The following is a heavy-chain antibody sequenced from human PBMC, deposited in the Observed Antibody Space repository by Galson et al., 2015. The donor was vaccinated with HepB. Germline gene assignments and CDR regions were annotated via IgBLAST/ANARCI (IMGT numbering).Heavy chain of an antibody. D-gene: IGHD5-12*01. J-gene: IGHJ6*02. CDR3: ARNLGGYDTGGYYYYGMDV. Sequence: SVKVSCKASGYTFTSYGISWVRQAPGQGLEWMGWISGYNGNTNYAQMLQGRVTMTTDTSTSTAYMELRSLRSDDTAVYYCARNLGGYDTGGYYYYGMDVWGQGTTVTVSS. CDR1: GYTFTSYG. CDR2: ISGYNGNT. V-gene: IGHV1-18*04.